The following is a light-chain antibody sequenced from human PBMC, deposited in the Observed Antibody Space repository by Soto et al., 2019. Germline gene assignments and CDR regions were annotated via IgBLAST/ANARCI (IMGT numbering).Light chain of an antibody. CDR3: QQYDNLRIT. V-gene: IGKV1-33*01. J-gene: IGKJ3*01. CDR1: RSISKN. Sequence: MTQSPASLSVSPGERATLSCRASRSISKNLAWYQQKPGKAPKLLIYDASNLETGVPSRFSGSGSGTDFTFTISSLQPEDIATYYCQQYDNLRITFGPGTKVDIK. CDR2: DAS.